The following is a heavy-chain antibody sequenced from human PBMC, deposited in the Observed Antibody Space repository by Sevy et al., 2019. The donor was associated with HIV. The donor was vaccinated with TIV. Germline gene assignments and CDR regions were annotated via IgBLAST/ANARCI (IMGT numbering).Heavy chain of an antibody. CDR1: GGSISSGSYY. CDR3: ARVDNTGGLDI. CDR2: IYPSGSA. D-gene: IGHD2-2*02. J-gene: IGHJ3*02. Sequence: SETLSLTCTVSGGSISSGSYYWNWIRQPAGKGLEWIGRIYPSGSASYNPSLKSPVTISIDMSKNQFSLKLSSVTAADTAVYYCARVDNTGGLDIWGQGTMVTVSS. V-gene: IGHV4-61*02.